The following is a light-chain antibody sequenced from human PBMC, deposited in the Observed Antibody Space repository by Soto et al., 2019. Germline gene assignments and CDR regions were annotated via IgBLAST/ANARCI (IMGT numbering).Light chain of an antibody. Sequence: IQMTQSPSSLSASVGDSVTITCQASQAIGNYLNWYQQRPGKAPNLLIYDASNLETGVPSRFSGNGPGREFALTISSLHTEDIATYYCQQYDNLPLSFGGGTRVE. CDR3: QQYDNLPLS. J-gene: IGKJ4*01. V-gene: IGKV1-33*01. CDR1: QAIGNY. CDR2: DAS.